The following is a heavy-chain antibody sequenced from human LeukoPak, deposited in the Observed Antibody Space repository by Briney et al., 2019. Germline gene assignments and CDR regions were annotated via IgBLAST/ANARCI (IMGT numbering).Heavy chain of an antibody. CDR1: GGSINSYY. V-gene: IGHV4-59*01. J-gene: IGHJ4*02. CDR3: ARYSSSSTSSFDY. CDR2: IYYSGST. Sequence: PSETLSLTCTVSGGSINSYYWSWIRQPPGKGLEWIGYIYYSGSTNYNPSLKSRVTISVDTSKNQFPLNLSSVTAADTAVYYCARYSSSSTSSFDYWGQGTLVTVSS. D-gene: IGHD6-6*01.